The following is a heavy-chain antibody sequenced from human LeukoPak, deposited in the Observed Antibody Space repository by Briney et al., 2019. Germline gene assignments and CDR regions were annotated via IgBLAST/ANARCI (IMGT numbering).Heavy chain of an antibody. Sequence: ASVKVSCKASGYTFTVYYMHWVRQAPGQGLEWMGWINPNSGGTNYAQKFQGRVTMTRDTSISTAYMELSRLRSDDTAVYYCASLLGYCSGNRCPSSANYYYYMDVWGKGTTVTVSS. CDR3: ASLLGYCSGNRCPSSANYYYYMDV. V-gene: IGHV1-2*02. CDR1: GYTFTVYY. CDR2: INPNSGGT. D-gene: IGHD2-15*01. J-gene: IGHJ6*03.